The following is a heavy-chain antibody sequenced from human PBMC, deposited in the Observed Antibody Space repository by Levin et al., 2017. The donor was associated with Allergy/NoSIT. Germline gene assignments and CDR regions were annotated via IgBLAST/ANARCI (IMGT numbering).Heavy chain of an antibody. J-gene: IGHJ4*02. V-gene: IGHV4-4*02. Sequence: SSETLSLTCGVSGGSISSSNWWSWVRQPPGKGLEWIGEVHHSGTSNYNPSLKSRVTISVDKSKNHFSLNLNSVTAADTAVYFCARTLYSSSSGHLDYWGQGMLVTVSP. CDR3: ARTLYSSSSGHLDY. CDR1: GGSISSSNW. CDR2: VHHSGTS. D-gene: IGHD6-6*01.